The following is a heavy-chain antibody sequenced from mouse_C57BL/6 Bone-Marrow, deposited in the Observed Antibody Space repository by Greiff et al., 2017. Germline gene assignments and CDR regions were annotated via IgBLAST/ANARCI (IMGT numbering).Heavy chain of an antibody. J-gene: IGHJ3*01. CDR1: GYTFTSYW. CDR2: IHPNSGST. V-gene: IGHV1-64*01. D-gene: IGHD1-1*01. CDR3: ARETSYYYGSRAFAY. Sequence: QVQLQQPGAELVKPGASVKLSCKASGYTFTSYWMHWVKQRPGQGLEWIGMIHPNSGSTNYNEKFKSKATLTVDKSSSTAYMQLSSLTSEDSAVYYCARETSYYYGSRAFAYWGQGTLVTVSA.